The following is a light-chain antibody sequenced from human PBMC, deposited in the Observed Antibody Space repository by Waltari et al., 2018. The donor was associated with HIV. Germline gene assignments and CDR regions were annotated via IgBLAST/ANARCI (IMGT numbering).Light chain of an antibody. Sequence: VVPQDPSLTVSPGDTVILTCTSSTGPVANSHFLYWFQQKPGQPPRTLIYNSNKRHPLTPGRFSGSLDGGRAALTLSSALPEDEAEYFCLLFYQGVHIFGGGTKLTVL. J-gene: IGLJ2*01. CDR2: NSN. CDR3: LLFYQGVHI. V-gene: IGLV7-46*01. CDR1: TGPVANSHF.